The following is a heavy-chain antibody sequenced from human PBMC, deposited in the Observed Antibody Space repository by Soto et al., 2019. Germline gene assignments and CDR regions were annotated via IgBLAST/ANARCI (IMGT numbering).Heavy chain of an antibody. Sequence: GGSLRLSCAASGFTLSNYAMSWVRQAPGKGLEWVSTISGSGGRIYYADSVKGRFTISRDNSKNTLYLQMSSLRAEDTAVYYCAMNLGMDVWGQGTTVTVSS. V-gene: IGHV3-23*01. J-gene: IGHJ6*02. CDR2: ISGSGGRI. CDR1: GFTLSNYA. CDR3: AMNLGMDV.